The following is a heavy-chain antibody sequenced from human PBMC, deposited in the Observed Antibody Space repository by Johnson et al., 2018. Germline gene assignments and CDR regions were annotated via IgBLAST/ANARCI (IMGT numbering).Heavy chain of an antibody. V-gene: IGHV3-30-3*01. J-gene: IGHJ3*02. D-gene: IGHD1-26*01. CDR1: GFTFSSYA. Sequence: QVQLVESGGGVVQPGRSXRLSCAASGFTFSSYAMHWVRPAPGKALEWVAVISYDGSNKYYADSGKGRFTISRDNSKNTLYLQMNSLRAEDTAVYYCARERWPGAPDAFDIWGQGTMGTVSS. CDR2: ISYDGSNK. CDR3: ARERWPGAPDAFDI.